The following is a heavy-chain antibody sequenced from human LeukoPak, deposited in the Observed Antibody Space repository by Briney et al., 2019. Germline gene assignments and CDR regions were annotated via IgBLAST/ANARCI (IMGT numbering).Heavy chain of an antibody. CDR1: GFTFSNYA. V-gene: IGHV3-23*01. CDR2: ITSGGAP. D-gene: IGHD4-17*01. J-gene: IGHJ3*01. CDR3: ARDPNGDYIGAFEF. Sequence: GGSLRLSCAASGFTFSNYAVMWVRQAPGQGLEWVSAITSGGAPRYADSVKGRFTISRDNSKNTLYLQMDSLRAEDTAQYFCARDPNGDYIGAFEFWGQGTGVTVSS.